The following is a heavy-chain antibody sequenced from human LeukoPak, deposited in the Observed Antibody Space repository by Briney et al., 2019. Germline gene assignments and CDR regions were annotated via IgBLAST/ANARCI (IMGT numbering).Heavy chain of an antibody. D-gene: IGHD5-12*01. CDR1: GFTFSSYW. J-gene: IGHJ4*02. CDR3: ARGTGYELLDS. Sequence: GGSLRLSCAASGFTFSSYWMHCVRQAPGKGLVWVSRISSDGSSTSYADSVKGRFTISRDNAKNTLYLQMNSLRADDTAVYYCARGTGYELLDSWGQGTLVAVSS. CDR2: ISSDGSST. V-gene: IGHV3-74*01.